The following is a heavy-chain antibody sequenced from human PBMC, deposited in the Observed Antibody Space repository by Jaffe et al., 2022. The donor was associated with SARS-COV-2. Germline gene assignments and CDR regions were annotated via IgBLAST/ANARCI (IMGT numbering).Heavy chain of an antibody. V-gene: IGHV3-23*01. J-gene: IGHJ4*02. CDR1: GFTFRFFD. D-gene: IGHD3-3*01. CDR2: ISGGGDST. Sequence: EVQLLESGGGLVQPGGSLRLSCAVSGFTFRFFDMTWVRQAPGKGLTWVSSISGGGDSTFYADSVEGRFTISRDNSKNTLYLQMDSLRVEDTAIYYCAKEPPRSFDFPPDEADGYWGQGTLVTVSS. CDR3: AKEPPRSFDFPPDEADGY.